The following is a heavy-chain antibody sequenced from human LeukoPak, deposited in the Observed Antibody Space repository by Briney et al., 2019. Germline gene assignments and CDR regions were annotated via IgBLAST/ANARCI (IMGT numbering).Heavy chain of an antibody. V-gene: IGHV3-48*03. CDR3: ARDFGYF. D-gene: IGHD3-10*01. CDR1: GFTFSNYK. J-gene: IGHJ4*02. CDR2: IRSSGSII. Sequence: GGSLRLSCAASGFTFSNYKMNWVRQAPGKGLEWVSYIRSSGSIIYHSDSVKGRFTISRDNAKNSLYLQMNSLRAEDTAVYYCARDFGYFWGQGTLVTVSS.